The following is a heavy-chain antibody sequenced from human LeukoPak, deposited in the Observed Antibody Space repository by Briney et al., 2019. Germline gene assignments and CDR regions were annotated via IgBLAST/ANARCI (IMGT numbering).Heavy chain of an antibody. CDR1: GGTFGSYA. D-gene: IGHD3-22*01. J-gene: IGHJ5*02. Sequence: SVKVSCKASGGTFGSYAISWVRQAPGQGLEWMGGIIPIFGTANYAQKFQGRVTITADKSTSTAYMELSSLRSEDTAVYYCARGPYYDSSGYSNWFDPWGQGTLVTVSS. CDR2: IIPIFGTA. CDR3: ARGPYYDSSGYSNWFDP. V-gene: IGHV1-69*06.